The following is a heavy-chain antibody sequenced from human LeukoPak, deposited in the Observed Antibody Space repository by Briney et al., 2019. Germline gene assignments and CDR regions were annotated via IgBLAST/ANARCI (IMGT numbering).Heavy chain of an antibody. Sequence: SVKVSCKASGGTFSSYAISCVRQAPGQGLEWMGGIIPIFGTANYAQKFQGRVTITADESTSTAYMELSSLRSEDTAVYYCARSLDYYDSSGYTSEGYWGQGTLVTVSS. V-gene: IGHV1-69*13. CDR3: ARSLDYYDSSGYTSEGY. CDR1: GGTFSSYA. J-gene: IGHJ4*02. D-gene: IGHD3-22*01. CDR2: IIPIFGTA.